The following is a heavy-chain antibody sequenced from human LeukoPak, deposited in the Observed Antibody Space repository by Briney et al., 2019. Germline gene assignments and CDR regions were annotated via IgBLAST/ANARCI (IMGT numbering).Heavy chain of an antibody. Sequence: GASVKVSCKASGYTFTSYGISWVRQAPGQGLEWMGWISAYNGNTNYAQKLQGRVTMTTDTSTSTAYIELRSLRSDDTAVYYCARDTLILVRGVSPSGYWGQGTLVTVSS. J-gene: IGHJ4*02. CDR1: GYTFTSYG. CDR3: ARDTLILVRGVSPSGY. V-gene: IGHV1-18*01. D-gene: IGHD3-10*01. CDR2: ISAYNGNT.